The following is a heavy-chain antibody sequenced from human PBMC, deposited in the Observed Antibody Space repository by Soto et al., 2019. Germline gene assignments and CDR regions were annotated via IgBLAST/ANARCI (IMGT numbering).Heavy chain of an antibody. CDR1: GGSISSYY. J-gene: IGHJ4*02. CDR3: ARVDYDFWSGSIDY. Sequence: SETLSLTCTVSGGSISSYYWSWIRQPPGKGLEWIGYIYYSGSTNYNPSLKSRVTISVDTSKNQFSLKLSSVTAADTAVYYCARVDYDFWSGSIDYWGQGTLVNVSS. CDR2: IYYSGST. D-gene: IGHD3-3*01. V-gene: IGHV4-59*01.